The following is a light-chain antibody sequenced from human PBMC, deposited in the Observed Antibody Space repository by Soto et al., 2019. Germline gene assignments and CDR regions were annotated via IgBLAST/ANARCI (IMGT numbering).Light chain of an antibody. V-gene: IGLV2-23*01. CDR3: SSYAGAVV. J-gene: IGLJ2*01. CDR2: EGY. Sequence: QSALTQPASVSGSPGQSITLSCTGTNYSLVSWYQHHPGKAPKLMIYEGYQRPSGVSDRFSGSQSGNTASLTISGLQAEDEADYYCSSYAGAVVFGGGTKVTVL. CDR1: NYSL.